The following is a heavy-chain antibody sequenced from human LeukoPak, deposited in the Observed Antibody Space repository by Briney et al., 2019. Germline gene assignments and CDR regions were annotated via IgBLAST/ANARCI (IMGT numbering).Heavy chain of an antibody. J-gene: IGHJ3*02. CDR1: GFTFSSYS. Sequence: PEGSLRLSCAASGFTFSSYSMNWVRQAPGKGLEWVSSISSSSSYIYYADSVKGRFTISRDNSKNTLYLQMNSLRAEDTAVYYCARTIFGVTHGFDIWGQGTMVTVSS. D-gene: IGHD3-3*01. CDR3: ARTIFGVTHGFDI. CDR2: ISSSSSYI. V-gene: IGHV3-21*04.